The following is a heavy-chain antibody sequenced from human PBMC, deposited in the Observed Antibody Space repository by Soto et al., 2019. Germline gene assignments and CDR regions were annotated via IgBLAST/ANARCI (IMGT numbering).Heavy chain of an antibody. Sequence: GESLKISCEGSGYIFTNQWINWVRQVPGEGLEWMGNIDPSDSHTNYSPSFQGHVTISIDKSIRTAYLQWTRLKASDTAIYYCATGRWNLHFHYWGQGSLVTVSS. D-gene: IGHD2-15*01. V-gene: IGHV5-10-1*01. J-gene: IGHJ4*02. CDR1: GYIFTNQW. CDR2: IDPSDSHT. CDR3: ATGRWNLHFHY.